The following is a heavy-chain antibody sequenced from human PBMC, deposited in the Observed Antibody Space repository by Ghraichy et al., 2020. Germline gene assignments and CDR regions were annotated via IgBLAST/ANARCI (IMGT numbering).Heavy chain of an antibody. CDR3: AKTLDRGTVVIRYYGMDV. V-gene: IGHV3-23*01. CDR1: GFTFSSYA. Sequence: GGSLRLSCAASGFTFSSYAMSWVRQAPGKGLEWVSAISGSGGSTYYADSVKGRFTISRDNSKNTLYLQMNSLRAEDTAVYYCAKTLDRGTVVIRYYGMDVWGQGTTVTVSS. D-gene: IGHD4-23*01. CDR2: ISGSGGST. J-gene: IGHJ6*02.